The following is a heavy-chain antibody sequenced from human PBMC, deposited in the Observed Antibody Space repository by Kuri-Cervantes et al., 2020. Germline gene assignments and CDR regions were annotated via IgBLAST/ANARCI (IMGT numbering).Heavy chain of an antibody. V-gene: IGHV3-21*04. CDR3: EVTIFGVVTPWN. CDR1: GFTFSSYS. J-gene: IGHJ4*02. Sequence: GGSLRLSCAASGFTFSSYSMNWVRQAPGKGLEWVSSISSSSSYIYYADSVKGRFTISRDNSKNTLYLQMNSLRAEDTAVYYCEVTIFGVVTPWNWGQGTLVTVSS. CDR2: ISSSSSYI. D-gene: IGHD3-3*01.